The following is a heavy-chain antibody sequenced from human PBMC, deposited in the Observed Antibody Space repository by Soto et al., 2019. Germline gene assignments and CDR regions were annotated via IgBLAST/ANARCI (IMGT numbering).Heavy chain of an antibody. V-gene: IGHV1-2*06. Sequence: ASVKVSCKASGYTFTGYFLHWVRQAPGPVLEWMGRINPNNGATKYAQKFQGRVTLSRDTSIRTAYMKLRGLTSDDTAVYYCARGGGTILAPLPWGQGTLVTGCS. J-gene: IGHJ5*02. CDR2: INPNNGAT. D-gene: IGHD3-3*01. CDR3: ARGGGTILAPLP. CDR1: GYTFTGYF.